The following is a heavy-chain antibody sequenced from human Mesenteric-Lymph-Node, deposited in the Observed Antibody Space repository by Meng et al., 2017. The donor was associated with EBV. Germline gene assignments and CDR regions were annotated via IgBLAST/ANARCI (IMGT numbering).Heavy chain of an antibody. V-gene: IGHV4-30-4*01. CDR1: GGPISSG. CDR3: ARTGYTDYRDDS. J-gene: IGHJ4*02. D-gene: IGHD5-12*01. Sequence: QVYAEDARPGLVKPCPPLSPTCAVSGGPISSGWSWIRQPPGKGLEWIGYIYYNGITYYNPSLKSRVTISIDTSRNQFSLKLSSVTAADTGVYYCARTGYTDYRDDSWGQGTLVTVSS. CDR2: IYYNGIT.